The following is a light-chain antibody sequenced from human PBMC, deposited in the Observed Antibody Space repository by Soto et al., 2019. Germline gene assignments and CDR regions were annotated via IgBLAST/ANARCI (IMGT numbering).Light chain of an antibody. CDR1: QSLSNR. Sequence: DIQVTQSPSTLSASVGDRVTITCRASQSLSNRLAWYQQKPGKAPKVLIYDASSLQSGVPSRFSGSGSGTHFILPISSLQPDDFAPYYCQYYAGVWTFGQGTKVDIK. CDR2: DAS. J-gene: IGKJ1*01. CDR3: QYYAGVWT. V-gene: IGKV1-5*01.